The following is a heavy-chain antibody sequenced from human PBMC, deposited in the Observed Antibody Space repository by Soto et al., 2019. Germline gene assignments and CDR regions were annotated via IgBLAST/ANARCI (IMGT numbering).Heavy chain of an antibody. D-gene: IGHD1-26*01. CDR3: ARSHLASGSDNWFDP. J-gene: IGHJ5*02. CDR2: IYYSGST. Sequence: PSETLSLTCTVSGGSISSYYWSWIRQPPGKGLEWIGYIYYSGSTNYNPSLKSRVTISVDTSKNQFSLKLSSVTAADTAVYYCARSHLASGSDNWFDPWGQGTLVTVSS. CDR1: GGSISSYY. V-gene: IGHV4-59*01.